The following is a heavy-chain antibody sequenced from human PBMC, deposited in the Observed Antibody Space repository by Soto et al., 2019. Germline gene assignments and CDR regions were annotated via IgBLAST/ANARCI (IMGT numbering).Heavy chain of an antibody. Sequence: GGSLRLSCAASGFTFDDYAMHWVRQAPGKGLEWVSGISWNSGSIGYADSVKGRFTISRDNAKNSLYLQMNSLRAEDTALYYCAKDIGPYCGGDCYFDYWGQGTLVTVSS. CDR1: GFTFDDYA. CDR2: ISWNSGSI. V-gene: IGHV3-9*01. CDR3: AKDIGPYCGGDCYFDY. D-gene: IGHD2-21*01. J-gene: IGHJ4*02.